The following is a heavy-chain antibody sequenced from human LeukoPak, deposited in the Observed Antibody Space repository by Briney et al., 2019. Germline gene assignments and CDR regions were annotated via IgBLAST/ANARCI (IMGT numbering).Heavy chain of an antibody. CDR1: GFNVNDNY. CDR2: LYSGGNT. V-gene: IGHV3-53*01. D-gene: IGHD7-27*01. Sequence: GGSLRLSCAASGFNVNDNYMGWVRQAPGKGLEWVSVLYSGGNTYYGDSVKGRFIISRDNSRNTLYLQMYSLRAEDTAVYYCAKVLGWGQGTLVTVSS. J-gene: IGHJ4*02. CDR3: AKVLG.